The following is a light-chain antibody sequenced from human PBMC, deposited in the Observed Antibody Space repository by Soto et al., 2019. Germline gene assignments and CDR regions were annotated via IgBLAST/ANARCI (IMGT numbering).Light chain of an antibody. J-gene: IGKJ1*01. CDR2: DAS. CDR3: KHYNIHSLWT. V-gene: IGKV1-5*01. CDR1: QSINAW. Sequence: IQMTHSPSTLSASVGDRVTLTCRASQSINAWLAWYQQKPGKAPKLLIYDASSLQSGVPSRFSGSGSGTEFTLTISGLQPDDFATYYCKHYNIHSLWTFGQGKKV.